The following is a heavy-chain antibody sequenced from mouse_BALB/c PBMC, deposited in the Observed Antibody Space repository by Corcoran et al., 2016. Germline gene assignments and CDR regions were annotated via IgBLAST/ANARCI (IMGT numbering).Heavy chain of an antibody. CDR2: INPYNDGT. D-gene: IGHD2-4*01. V-gene: IGHV1S136*01. CDR3: ARRLITTGYAMDY. Sequence: EVQLQQSGPELVKPGASVKMSCKASGYTFTSYVMHWVKQKPGQGLEWIGYINPYNDGTKYNEKFKGKATLTSDKSSSTDYMELSSLTSEDSAVYYCARRLITTGYAMDYWGQGTSVTVSS. J-gene: IGHJ4*01. CDR1: GYTFTSYV.